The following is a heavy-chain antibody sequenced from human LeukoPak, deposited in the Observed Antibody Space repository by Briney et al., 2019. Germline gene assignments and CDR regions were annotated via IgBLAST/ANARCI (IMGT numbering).Heavy chain of an antibody. D-gene: IGHD3-9*01. CDR2: INPNSGVT. J-gene: IGHJ3*02. CDR1: GYTFTGSY. Sequence: AASVKVSCKASGYTFTGSYMHWVRQAPGQGLEGMGWINPNSGVTNYAQKFQGRVTMTRDTSISTAYMELSRLRSDYTAVYYCARASRLRYFGWLLGYAFDIWGQGTMVTVSS. V-gene: IGHV1-2*02. CDR3: ARASRLRYFGWLLGYAFDI.